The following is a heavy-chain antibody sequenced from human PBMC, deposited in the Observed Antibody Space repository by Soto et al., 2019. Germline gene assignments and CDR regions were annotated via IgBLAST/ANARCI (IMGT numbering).Heavy chain of an antibody. D-gene: IGHD3-22*01. Sequence: PSETLSLTCTVSSGSISIGGYYLSWIRQHPGKGLEWIGYIYYSGSTYYNPSLKSRVTISVDTSKNQFSLKLSSVTAADTAVYYCARVQMESSGYPFEYWGQGTLVPVS. V-gene: IGHV4-31*03. CDR3: ARVQMESSGYPFEY. CDR2: IYYSGST. J-gene: IGHJ4*02. CDR1: SGSISIGGYY.